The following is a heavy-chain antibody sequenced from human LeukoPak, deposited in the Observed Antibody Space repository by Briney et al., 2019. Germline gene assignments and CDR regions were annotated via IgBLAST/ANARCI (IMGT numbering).Heavy chain of an antibody. Sequence: GGSLRLSCAASGFTFSSYAMHWVRQAPGKGLEWVAVISYDGSNKYYADPVKGRFTISRDNSKNTLYLQMNSLRAEDTAVYYCARDKTDIVATIAYYCYYYMDVWGKGTTVTVSS. CDR2: ISYDGSNK. D-gene: IGHD5-12*01. CDR3: ARDKTDIVATIAYYCYYYMDV. V-gene: IGHV3-30*01. CDR1: GFTFSSYA. J-gene: IGHJ6*03.